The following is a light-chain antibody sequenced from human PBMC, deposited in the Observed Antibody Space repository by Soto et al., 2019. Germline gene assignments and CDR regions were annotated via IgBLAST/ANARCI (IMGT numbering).Light chain of an antibody. V-gene: IGLV2-14*01. CDR1: SSHVYGYNY. J-gene: IGLJ1*01. CDR3: SSYTSSCTQYV. Sequence: SVLTQPASVSGSPEQTITITCTGTSSHVYGYNYVSWYQQHPGKAPKLMIYEVSNRLSGVSNRVSVFKYVNTASLTLSRVQAEDEFDYYCSSYTSSCTQYVCGSGTKV. CDR2: EVS.